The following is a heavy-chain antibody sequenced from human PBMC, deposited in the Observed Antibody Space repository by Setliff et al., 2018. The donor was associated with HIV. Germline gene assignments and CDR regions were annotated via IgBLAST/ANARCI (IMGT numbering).Heavy chain of an antibody. Sequence: ASVKVSCKVSGYTLTELSRHWVRQAPGKGLEWMGGFDPEDGEIIYTQNFQGRVTMTEDTSTDTAYMELRSLRSEDTAIYYCATRSFYYNGSGYSSRGAFDIWGQGTMVTVSS. J-gene: IGHJ3*02. CDR2: FDPEDGEI. V-gene: IGHV1-24*01. CDR1: GYTLTELS. CDR3: ATRSFYYNGSGYSSRGAFDI. D-gene: IGHD3-22*01.